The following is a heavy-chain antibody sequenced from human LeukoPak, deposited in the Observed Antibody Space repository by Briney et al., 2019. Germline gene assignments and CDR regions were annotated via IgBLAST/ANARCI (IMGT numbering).Heavy chain of an antibody. D-gene: IGHD6-6*01. J-gene: IGHJ4*02. V-gene: IGHV3-11*01. CDR3: ARSIAAPEGQDY. Sequence: GGSLRLFCAASGFTFSDYYMSWIRQAPGKGLEWVSYISSSGSTIYYADSVKGRFTISRDNAKNSLYLQMNSLGAEDTAVYYCARSIAAPEGQDYWGQGTLVTVSS. CDR1: GFTFSDYY. CDR2: ISSSGSTI.